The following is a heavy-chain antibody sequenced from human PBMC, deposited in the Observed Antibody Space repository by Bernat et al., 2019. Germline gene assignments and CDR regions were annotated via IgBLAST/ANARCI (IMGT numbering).Heavy chain of an antibody. CDR3: ARVPHPDIFYYDSSGYLPAFDI. D-gene: IGHD3-22*01. CDR2: ISAYNGNT. J-gene: IGHJ3*02. CDR1: VYTFTSYG. V-gene: IGHV1-18*01. Sequence: QVQLVQSGAEVKKPGASVKVSCKASVYTFTSYGISWVRQAPGQGLEWMGWISAYNGNTNYAQKHQGRVTMTTDPSTSTAYMELRSLRSDDTAVYYCARVPHPDIFYYDSSGYLPAFDIWGQGTMVTVSS.